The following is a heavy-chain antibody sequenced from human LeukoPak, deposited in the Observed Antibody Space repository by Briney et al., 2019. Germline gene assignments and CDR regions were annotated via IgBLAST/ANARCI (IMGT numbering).Heavy chain of an antibody. J-gene: IGHJ6*03. Sequence: GGSLRLSCAASGFTFSGSAMHRVRQASGKGLEWVGRIRRKANSYATAYAASVKGRFTISRDDSKNTAYLQMNSLKTEDTAVYYCAKSAARLVSDYYYYMDVWGKGTTVTVSS. CDR2: IRRKANSYAT. D-gene: IGHD6-6*01. CDR3: AKSAARLVSDYYYYMDV. CDR1: GFTFSGSA. V-gene: IGHV3-73*01.